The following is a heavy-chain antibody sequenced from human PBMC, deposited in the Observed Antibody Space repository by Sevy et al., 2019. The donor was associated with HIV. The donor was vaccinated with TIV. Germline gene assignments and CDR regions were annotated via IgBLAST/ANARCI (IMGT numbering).Heavy chain of an antibody. CDR2: INWNAAAT. CDR3: AKEESCGGASYYFDY. V-gene: IGHV3-20*04. Sequence: GGSLRLSCVASQLRFEDSDMNWVRQVPGKGLEWVSGINWNAAATSYTDSVKGRFTISRDKAKNTLYLQMDSLRGEDTGLYFCAKEESCGGASYYFDYWGQGALVTVSS. CDR1: QLRFEDSD. J-gene: IGHJ4*02. D-gene: IGHD2-21*02.